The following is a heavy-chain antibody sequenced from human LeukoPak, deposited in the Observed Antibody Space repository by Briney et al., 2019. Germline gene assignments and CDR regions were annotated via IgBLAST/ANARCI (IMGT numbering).Heavy chain of an antibody. J-gene: IGHJ4*02. D-gene: IGHD3-10*01. CDR2: INPNSGGT. V-gene: IGHV1-2*02. Sequence: PWASVKVSCKASGYTFTSYDINWVRQATGQGLEWMGWINPNSGGTNYAQKFQGRVTMTRDTSISTAYMELSRLRSDDTAVYYCARELRGSRYKPDYWGQGTLVTVSS. CDR1: GYTFTSYD. CDR3: ARELRGSRYKPDY.